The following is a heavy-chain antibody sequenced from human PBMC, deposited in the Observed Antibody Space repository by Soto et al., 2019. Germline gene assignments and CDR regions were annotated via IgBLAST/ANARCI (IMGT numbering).Heavy chain of an antibody. D-gene: IGHD2-15*01. J-gene: IGHJ4*02. V-gene: IGHV4-30-4*01. CDR1: GGSISSGDYY. CDR2: IYYSGST. Sequence: SETLSLTCTVSGGSISSGDYYWSWIRQPPGKGLEWIGYIYYSGSTYYNPSLKSRVTISVDTSKNQFSLKLSSVTAADTAVYYCARGIVVVAAMIDYWGQGTLVXVSS. CDR3: ARGIVVVAAMIDY.